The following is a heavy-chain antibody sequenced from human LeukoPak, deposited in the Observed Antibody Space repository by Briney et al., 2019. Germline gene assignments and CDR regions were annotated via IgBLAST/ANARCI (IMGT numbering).Heavy chain of an antibody. D-gene: IGHD4-11*01. CDR1: GFTFDDYA. Sequence: PGRSLRLSCAASGFTFDDYAMHRVRQAPGKGLEWVSGISWNSGSIGYADSVKGRFTISRDNAKNSLYLQMNSLRAEDTALYYCAKDLTDLDYHGAFDIWGQGTMVTVSS. CDR2: ISWNSGSI. V-gene: IGHV3-9*01. CDR3: AKDLTDLDYHGAFDI. J-gene: IGHJ3*02.